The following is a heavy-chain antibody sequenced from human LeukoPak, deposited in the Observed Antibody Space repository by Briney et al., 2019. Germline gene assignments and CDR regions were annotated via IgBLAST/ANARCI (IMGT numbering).Heavy chain of an antibody. Sequence: PGGSLRLSCAASGFTFDDYAMHWVRQAPGKGLEWVSGISWNSGSIGYADSVKGRFTISRDNAKNSLYLQMNSLRAEDMALYYCAKDRGSGHWYFDLWGRGTLVTVSS. J-gene: IGHJ2*01. CDR2: ISWNSGSI. V-gene: IGHV3-9*03. CDR3: AKDRGSGHWYFDL. D-gene: IGHD3-10*01. CDR1: GFTFDDYA.